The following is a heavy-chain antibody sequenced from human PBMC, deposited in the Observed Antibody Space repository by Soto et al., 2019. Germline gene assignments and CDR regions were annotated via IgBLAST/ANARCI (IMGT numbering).Heavy chain of an antibody. V-gene: IGHV4-31*03. CDR1: AGSLIIARYY. D-gene: IGHD3-10*01. J-gene: IGHJ6*01. Sequence: LPLIYTVSAGSLIIARYYWKLILQHPGKGLEWIGYIYYSGSTYYNPSLKSRVTISVDTSKNQFSLKLSSVTAADTAVYYCARGGQGHYGSGSYQPSLSGM. CDR2: IYYSGST. CDR3: ARGGQGHYGSGSYQPSLSGM.